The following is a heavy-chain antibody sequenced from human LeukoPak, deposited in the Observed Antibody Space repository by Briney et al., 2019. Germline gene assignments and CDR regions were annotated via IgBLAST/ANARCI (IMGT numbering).Heavy chain of an antibody. J-gene: IGHJ3*02. CDR1: GGSISTYY. Sequence: SETLSLTCTVSGGSISTYYWSWVRHPPGKGLEWIGYINYSGRSNSNPSLKSRVAISVDTSKNQFSLRLSSVTAADTAVYYCARDTYYYDKGDFIDAFDSWGQGTMVTVSS. CDR3: ARDTYYYDKGDFIDAFDS. CDR2: INYSGRS. V-gene: IGHV4-59*01. D-gene: IGHD3-22*01.